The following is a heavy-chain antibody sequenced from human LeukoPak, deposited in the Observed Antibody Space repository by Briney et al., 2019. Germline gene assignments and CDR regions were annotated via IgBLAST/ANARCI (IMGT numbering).Heavy chain of an antibody. J-gene: IGHJ4*02. CDR3: ARALGDSSGPSDY. Sequence: GGSLRLSCGASGFSFSLYGMHWVRQAPGKGLEWVAFIWAAGNDDFYADSVKGRFTISRDNSKNMVYLQMNSLRAEDTAVYYCARALGDSSGPSDYWGQGTLVTVSS. CDR2: IWAAGNDD. D-gene: IGHD3-22*01. V-gene: IGHV3-33*01. CDR1: GFSFSLYG.